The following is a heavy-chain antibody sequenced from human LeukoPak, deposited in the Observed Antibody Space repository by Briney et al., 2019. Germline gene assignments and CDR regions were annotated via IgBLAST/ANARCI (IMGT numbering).Heavy chain of an antibody. J-gene: IGHJ4*02. Sequence: GASVKVSCKSSGYTLTGYYMRWVRQAPGQGLEWMGWINPSSGGTNYAQKFQGRVTMTRDTSISTAYMELSSLRSDDTAVYYCARESHYYDSSGYYCWGQGTLVTVSS. CDR2: INPSSGGT. V-gene: IGHV1-2*02. CDR1: GYTLTGYY. D-gene: IGHD3-22*01. CDR3: ARESHYYDSSGYYC.